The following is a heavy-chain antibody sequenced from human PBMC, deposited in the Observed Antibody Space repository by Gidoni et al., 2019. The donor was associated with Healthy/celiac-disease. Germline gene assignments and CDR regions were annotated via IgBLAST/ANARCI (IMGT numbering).Heavy chain of an antibody. D-gene: IGHD2-15*01. Sequence: QVQLQESGPGLVKPSETLSLTCTVSGGSVSSGSYYWSWIRQPPGKGLEWIGYIYYSGSTNYNPSLKSRVTISVDTSKNQFSLKLSSVTAADTAVYYCARLGYCSGGSCLPSGNWGQGTLVTVSS. CDR2: IYYSGST. J-gene: IGHJ4*02. CDR1: GGSVSSGSYY. CDR3: ARLGYCSGGSCLPSGN. V-gene: IGHV4-61*01.